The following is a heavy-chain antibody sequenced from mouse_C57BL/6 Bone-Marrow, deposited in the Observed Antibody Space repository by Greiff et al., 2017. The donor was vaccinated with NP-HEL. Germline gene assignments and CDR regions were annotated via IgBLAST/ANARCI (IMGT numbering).Heavy chain of an antibody. J-gene: IGHJ1*03. Sequence: EVMLVESGGGLVQPGGSLKLSCAASGFTFSDYGMAWVRQAPRKGPEWVAFISNLAYSIYYADTVTGRFTISRENAKNTLYLEMSSLRSEDTAMYYCARHLTGYFDVWGTGTTVTVSS. CDR2: ISNLAYSI. V-gene: IGHV5-15*01. CDR1: GFTFSDYG. CDR3: ARHLTGYFDV.